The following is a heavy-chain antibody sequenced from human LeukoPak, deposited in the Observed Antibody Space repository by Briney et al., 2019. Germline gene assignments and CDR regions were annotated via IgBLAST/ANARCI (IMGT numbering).Heavy chain of an antibody. Sequence: SETLSLTCCVSGDSVSRSDSYWDWIRQPPGRGLEWIGTIYYSGRTYYSPSLKSRVTMSVDPSNNQFSLKLRSVTAADTALYYCARRRYYDGSGYLEWGQGTLLSVSS. CDR1: GDSVSRSDSY. J-gene: IGHJ1*01. CDR2: IYYSGRT. V-gene: IGHV4-39*01. CDR3: ARRRYYDGSGYLE. D-gene: IGHD3-22*01.